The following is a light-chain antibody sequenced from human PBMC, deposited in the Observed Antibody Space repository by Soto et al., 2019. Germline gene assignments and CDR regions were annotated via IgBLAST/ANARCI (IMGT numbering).Light chain of an antibody. V-gene: IGKV3-20*01. J-gene: IGKJ1*01. CDR2: GTS. CDR1: QSVSRNY. CDR3: QQYGGSSWT. Sequence: EIVLTQSPGTLSLSPGERATLSCRASQSVSRNYLAWYQQKPGQAPRLLIYGTSTRATGIPDRFSGSGSGTDFTLTISKLEPGDFAVYYCQQYGGSSWTFGQGTKVDIK.